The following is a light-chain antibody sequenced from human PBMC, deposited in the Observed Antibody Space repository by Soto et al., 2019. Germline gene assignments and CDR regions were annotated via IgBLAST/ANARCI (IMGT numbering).Light chain of an antibody. J-gene: IGKJ2*01. CDR3: QQSFGTPYT. V-gene: IGKV1-39*01. CDR2: AAS. CDR1: QTISNY. Sequence: DIPMTQSPSSLSASVGDRVTITCRTSQTISNYLNWYQQKPGKAPKLLIYAASSLQSGVPSRFSGGGSGTDFTLTISSLQPQDFATYYCQQSFGTPYTFGQGTRLEI.